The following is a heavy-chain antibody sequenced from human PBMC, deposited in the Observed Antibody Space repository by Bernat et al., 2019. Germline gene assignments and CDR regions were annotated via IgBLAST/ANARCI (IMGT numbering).Heavy chain of an antibody. Sequence: QVQLQESGPGLVKPSGTLSLTCAVSGGSISSSNWWSWVRQPPGKGLEWIGEIYHSGSNNYNPSLKSRVTISVDKSKNQFSLKLSSVTAADTAVYYCARAMGCSSTSCEYYFDYWGQGTLVTVSS. CDR2: IYHSGSN. D-gene: IGHD2-2*01. J-gene: IGHJ4*02. CDR1: GGSISSSNW. CDR3: ARAMGCSSTSCEYYFDY. V-gene: IGHV4-4*02.